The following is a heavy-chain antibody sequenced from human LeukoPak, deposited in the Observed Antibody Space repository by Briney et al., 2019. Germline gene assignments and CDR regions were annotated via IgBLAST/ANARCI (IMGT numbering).Heavy chain of an antibody. CDR3: ARLSDSSGYYPHRYFDY. D-gene: IGHD3-22*01. J-gene: IGHJ4*02. CDR1: GYTFTGYY. Sequence: ASVEVSCKASGYTFTGYYMHWVRQAPGQGLEWMGRINPNSGGTNYAQKFQGRVTMTRGTSISTAYMELSRLRSDDTAVYYCARLSDSSGYYPHRYFDYWGQGTLVTVSS. V-gene: IGHV1-2*06. CDR2: INPNSGGT.